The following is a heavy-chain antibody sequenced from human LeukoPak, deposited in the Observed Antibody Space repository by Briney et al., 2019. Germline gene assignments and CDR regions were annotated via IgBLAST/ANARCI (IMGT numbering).Heavy chain of an antibody. V-gene: IGHV1-2*02. J-gene: IGHJ6*02. Sequence: ASVKVSCKASGYTFTGHYMHWVRQAPGQGLEWMGCINPNTGGTNYAQKFQGRVTMTRDTSISTAYMELRRLRSDDTAVYYCARDFRITAAGTGYYYGMDVWGQGTTVTVSS. D-gene: IGHD6-13*01. CDR3: ARDFRITAAGTGYYYGMDV. CDR1: GYTFTGHY. CDR2: INPNTGGT.